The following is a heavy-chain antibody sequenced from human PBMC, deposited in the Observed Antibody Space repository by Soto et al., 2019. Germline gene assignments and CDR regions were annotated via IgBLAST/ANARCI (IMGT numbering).Heavy chain of an antibody. CDR3: AGIFGVVIHHYYGMDV. CDR2: IYSGGST. D-gene: IGHD3-3*01. J-gene: IGHJ6*02. V-gene: IGHV3-53*02. CDR1: GFTVSSNY. Sequence: VQLVETGGGLIQPGGSLRLSCAASGFTVSSNYMSWVRQAPGKGLEWVSVIYSGGSTYYADSVKGRFTISRDNYKNPLYLQMNSLRAEDTAVYYCAGIFGVVIHHYYGMDVWGQGTTVTFSS.